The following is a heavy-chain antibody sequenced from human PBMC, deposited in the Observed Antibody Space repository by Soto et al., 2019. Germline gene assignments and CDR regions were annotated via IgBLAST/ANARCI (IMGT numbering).Heavy chain of an antibody. Sequence: PAETLSLTCAVYGGSFSGYYWSWIRQPPGKGLEWIGEINHSGSTNYNPSLKSRVTISVDTSKNQFSLKLSSVTAADPAMDYGVPRPVAGDNWFDPWGQGTLVTVSS. CDR1: GGSFSGYY. J-gene: IGHJ5*02. D-gene: IGHD6-19*01. V-gene: IGHV4-34*01. CDR3: VPRPVAGDNWFDP. CDR2: INHSGST.